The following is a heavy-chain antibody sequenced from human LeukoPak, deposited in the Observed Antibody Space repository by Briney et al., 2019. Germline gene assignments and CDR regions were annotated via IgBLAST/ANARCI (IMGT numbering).Heavy chain of an antibody. CDR2: IGTAGDT. CDR3: ARAKTLYYYYYMDV. V-gene: IGHV3-13*01. J-gene: IGHJ6*03. Sequence: GSLRLSCAASGFTFSSYDMHWVRQATGKGLELVSAIGTAGDTYYPGSVKGRFTISRENAKNSLYLQMNSLRAGDTAVYYCARAKTLYYYYYMDVWGKGTTVTVSS. CDR1: GFTFSSYD. D-gene: IGHD4/OR15-4a*01.